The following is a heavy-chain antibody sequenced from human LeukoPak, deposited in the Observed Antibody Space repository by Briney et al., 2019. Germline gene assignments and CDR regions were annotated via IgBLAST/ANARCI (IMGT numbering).Heavy chain of an antibody. CDR2: IYYSGST. D-gene: IGHD6-13*01. Sequence: KSSETLSLTCTVSGGSISSYYWSWIRQPPGKGLEWIGYIYYSGSTNYNPSLKSRVTISVDTSKNQFSLKLSSVTAADTAVYYCARVVAAGRDYYFDYWGQGTLVTVSS. V-gene: IGHV4-59*12. CDR3: ARVVAAGRDYYFDY. CDR1: GGSISSYY. J-gene: IGHJ4*02.